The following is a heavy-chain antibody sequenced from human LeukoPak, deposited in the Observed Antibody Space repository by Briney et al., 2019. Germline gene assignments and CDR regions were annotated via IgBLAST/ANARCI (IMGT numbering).Heavy chain of an antibody. D-gene: IGHD3-9*01. CDR1: GFTFSSYA. Sequence: GRSLRLSCAASGFTFSSYAMHWVRQAPGKGLEWVAVISYDGSNKYYADSVKGRFTISRDNSKNTLYLQMNSLRAEDTAVYYCAKGDNNILTGYYNSFDSWGQGTLVTVSS. CDR3: AKGDNNILTGYYNSFDS. CDR2: ISYDGSNK. J-gene: IGHJ4*02. V-gene: IGHV3-30-3*01.